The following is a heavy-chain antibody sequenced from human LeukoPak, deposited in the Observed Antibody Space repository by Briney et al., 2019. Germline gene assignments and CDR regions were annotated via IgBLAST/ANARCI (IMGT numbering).Heavy chain of an antibody. V-gene: IGHV3-66*01. CDR1: GFTVSSNY. CDR2: IYSGGST. J-gene: IGHJ4*02. D-gene: IGHD3-10*01. Sequence: GGSLRLSCAASGFTVSSNYMSWVRQAPGKGLEWVSVIYSGGSTYYADSVKGRFTISRDNSKNTLYLQMNSLRAEDTAVYYCAVTSYGSGSYVDYWGQGTLVTVSS. CDR3: AVTSYGSGSYVDY.